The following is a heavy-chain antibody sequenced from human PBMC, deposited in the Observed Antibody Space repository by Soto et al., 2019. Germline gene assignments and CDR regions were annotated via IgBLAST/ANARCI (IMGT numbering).Heavy chain of an antibody. D-gene: IGHD3-16*01. CDR2: VHVSDYT. Sequence: KTSETLSLTCRVSGASIRSNYCHCIRQPPRKGLEWNGYVHVSDYTRYNSSLKNRVPISVDTPKSQFYLRLNSVTAAGTGGYYCASAAGHPGEFFYYNVMAVWGLGTPVTVSS. J-gene: IGHJ6*02. CDR3: ASAAGHPGEFFYYNVMAV. CDR1: GASIRSNY. V-gene: IGHV4-59*01.